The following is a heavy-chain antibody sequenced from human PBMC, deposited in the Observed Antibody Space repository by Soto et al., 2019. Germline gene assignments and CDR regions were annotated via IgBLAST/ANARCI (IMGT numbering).Heavy chain of an antibody. CDR3: ARNIASSGATAVGAFDI. Sequence: SETLSLTCTVSGGSISSYYWSWTRQPPGKGLEWIGYIYYSGSTNYNPSLKSRVTISVDTSKNQFSLKLSSVTAADTAVDFCARNIASSGATAVGAFDIWGPGTMVTV. V-gene: IGHV4-59*08. CDR2: IYYSGST. D-gene: IGHD1-26*01. CDR1: GGSISSYY. J-gene: IGHJ3*02.